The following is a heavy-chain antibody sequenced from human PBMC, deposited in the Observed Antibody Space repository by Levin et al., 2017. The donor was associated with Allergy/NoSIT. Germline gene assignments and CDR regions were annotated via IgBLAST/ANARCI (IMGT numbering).Heavy chain of an antibody. Sequence: GESLKISCAASGFTFSSYGMHWVRQAPGKGLEWVAVISYDGSNKYYADSVKGRFTISSDNSKNTLYLQMNSLRVEDTAVYYCANQQLLKKMGYYFDYWGQGTLVTVSS. CDR1: GFTFSSYG. J-gene: IGHJ4*02. D-gene: IGHD2-2*01. CDR2: ISYDGSNK. V-gene: IGHV3-30*18. CDR3: ANQQLLKKMGYYFDY.